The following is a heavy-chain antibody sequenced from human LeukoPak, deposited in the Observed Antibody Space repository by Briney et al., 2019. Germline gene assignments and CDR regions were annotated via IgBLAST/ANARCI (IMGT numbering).Heavy chain of an antibody. CDR2: IKQDGSEK. CDR1: GFTFSSYW. Sequence: GGSLRLSCAASGFTFSSYWMSWVRQAPGKGLEWVANIKQDGSEKYYVDSVKGRFTISRDNAKNSLYLQMNSLRAEDTAVYYCAREIFRGWSGYDASVIWGQGTMVTVSS. V-gene: IGHV3-7*01. D-gene: IGHD3-3*01. J-gene: IGHJ3*02. CDR3: AREIFRGWSGYDASVI.